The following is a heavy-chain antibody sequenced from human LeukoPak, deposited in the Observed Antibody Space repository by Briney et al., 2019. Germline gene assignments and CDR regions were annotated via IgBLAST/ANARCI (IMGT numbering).Heavy chain of an antibody. CDR3: AKSRIVVVPAALDY. CDR1: GFTFSSYA. CDR2: ISGSGGST. Sequence: GGSLRLSCAASGFTFSSYAMSWVRQAPGKRLEWVSAISGSGGSTYYADSVKGRFTISRDNSKNTLYLQMNSLRAEDTAVYYCAKSRIVVVPAALDYWGQGTLVTVSS. D-gene: IGHD2-2*01. J-gene: IGHJ4*02. V-gene: IGHV3-23*01.